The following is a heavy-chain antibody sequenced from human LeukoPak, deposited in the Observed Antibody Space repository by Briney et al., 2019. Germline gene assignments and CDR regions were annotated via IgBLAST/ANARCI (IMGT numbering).Heavy chain of an antibody. CDR1: GYSFTSYW. CDR3: ARLSEGRSYDFWSGYYSYYYYGMDV. CDR2: IDPSDSYT. V-gene: IGHV5-10-1*01. Sequence: GESLKISCKGSGYSFTSYWISWVRQVPGKGLEWMGRIDPSDSYTNYSPSFQGHVTISADKSISTAYLQWSSLKASDTAMYYCARLSEGRSYDFWSGYYSYYYYGMDVWGQGTTVTVSS. J-gene: IGHJ6*02. D-gene: IGHD3-3*01.